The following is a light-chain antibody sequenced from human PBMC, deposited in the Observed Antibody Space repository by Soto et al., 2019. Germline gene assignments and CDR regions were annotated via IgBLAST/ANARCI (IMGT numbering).Light chain of an antibody. Sequence: IVMTQSADTLSVYPGERATLSCRASQSVSTNLAWYQQKPGQAPRLLIYGASTRATGIPARFSGSGSGTEFTLTISSLQSEDFAVYHCQQYNNWPYTFGQGTKLEIK. CDR3: QQYNNWPYT. J-gene: IGKJ2*01. CDR2: GAS. CDR1: QSVSTN. V-gene: IGKV3-15*01.